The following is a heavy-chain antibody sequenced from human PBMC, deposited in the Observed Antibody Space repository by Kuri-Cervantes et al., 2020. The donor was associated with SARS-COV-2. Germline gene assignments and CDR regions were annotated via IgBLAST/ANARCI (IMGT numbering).Heavy chain of an antibody. V-gene: IGHV1-2*02. CDR1: GYTFTGYY. D-gene: IGHD3-3*01. CDR3: ARGSITIFGVVTSSDY. CDR2: INPNSGGT. Sequence: ASVKVSCKASGYTFTGYYMHWVRQAPGQGLEWMGWINPNSGGTNYAQKFQGRVTMTRDTSISTAYMELSRLRSDDTAVYYCARGSITIFGVVTSSDYWGQGTLVTVSS. J-gene: IGHJ4*02.